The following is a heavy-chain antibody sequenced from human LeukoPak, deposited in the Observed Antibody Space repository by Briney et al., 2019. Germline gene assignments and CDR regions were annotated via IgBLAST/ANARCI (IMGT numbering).Heavy chain of an antibody. CDR1: GGSFSGYY. CDR3: ARGTNYDSSGYPYYYYMDV. D-gene: IGHD3-22*01. V-gene: IGHV4-34*01. CDR2: INHSGST. J-gene: IGHJ6*03. Sequence: SETLSLTCAVYGGSFSGYYWSWIRQPPGKGLEWIGEINHSGSTNYNPSLESRVTISVDTSKNQFSLKLSSVTAADTAVYYCARGTNYDSSGYPYYYYMDVWGKGTTVTVSS.